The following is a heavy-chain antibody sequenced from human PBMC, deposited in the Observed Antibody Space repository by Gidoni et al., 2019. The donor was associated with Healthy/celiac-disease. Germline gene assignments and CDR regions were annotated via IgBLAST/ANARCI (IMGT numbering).Heavy chain of an antibody. CDR1: GGTFSSYA. Sequence: QVQLVQSGAEVKKPGSSVKVSCKASGGTFSSYAISWVRQAPGQGLEWMGGIIPSCGKANYAQKFQGRVTITEDESTSTAYMELSSLRSEDTAVYYCARGTAPGDSRVAFDIWGQGTMVTVSS. CDR2: IIPSCGKA. V-gene: IGHV1-69*01. J-gene: IGHJ3*02. D-gene: IGHD3-22*01. CDR3: ARGTAPGDSRVAFDI.